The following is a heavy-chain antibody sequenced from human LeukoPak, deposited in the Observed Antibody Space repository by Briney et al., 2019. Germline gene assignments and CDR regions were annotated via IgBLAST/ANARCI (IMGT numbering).Heavy chain of an antibody. D-gene: IGHD1-20*01. CDR3: ARHAGRITGAYYFDY. CDR2: IYYSGST. CDR1: GGSISSYY. V-gene: IGHV4-59*08. Sequence: SETLSLTCTVSGGSISSYYWSWIRQPPGKGLEWIGYIYYSGSTNYNPSLKSRATISVDTSKNQFSLKLSSVTAADTAVYYCARHAGRITGAYYFDYWGQGTLVTVSS. J-gene: IGHJ4*02.